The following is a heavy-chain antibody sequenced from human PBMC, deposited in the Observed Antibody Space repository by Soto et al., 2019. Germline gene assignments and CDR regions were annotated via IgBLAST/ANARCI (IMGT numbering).Heavy chain of an antibody. V-gene: IGHV1-18*04. CDR3: VRDQKYFRVNGNWFDS. J-gene: IGHJ5*01. Sequence: SVEVTCKASGYTSADFALSWVRQAPGQGLEWMGWVSGNNGASNPAPKVQGRITMTLDTSTGVSYMALRSLRSDDTAIYYCVRDQKYFRVNGNWFDSWGQGPLLTGSS. CDR2: VSGNNGAS. D-gene: IGHD2-2*01. CDR1: GYTSADFA.